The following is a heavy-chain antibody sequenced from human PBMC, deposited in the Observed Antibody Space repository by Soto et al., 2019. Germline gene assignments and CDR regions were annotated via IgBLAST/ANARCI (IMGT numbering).Heavy chain of an antibody. CDR2: IYYSGST. CDR3: ARDRSYDYFWRSYRAPEASDI. J-gene: IGHJ3*02. Sequence: SGTLSLTCTVSGGSVSSGSYYWSWIRQPPGKGLEWIGYIYYSGSTNYNPSLKSRVTISVDTSKNQFSLKLSSVTAADTAVYYCARDRSYDYFWRSYRAPEASDIPGQATIVTVS. CDR1: GGSVSSGSYY. D-gene: IGHD3-16*02. V-gene: IGHV4-61*01.